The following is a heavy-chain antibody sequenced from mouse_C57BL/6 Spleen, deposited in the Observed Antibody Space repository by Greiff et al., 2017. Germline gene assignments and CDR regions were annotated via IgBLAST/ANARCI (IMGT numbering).Heavy chain of an antibody. Sequence: ESGPGLVKPPQSLSLTCSVTGYSITSGYYWNWIRQFPGNKLEWMGYISYDGSNNYNPSLKNRISITRDTSKNQFFLKLNSVTTEDTATYYCARDHSSFDYWGQGTTLTVSS. V-gene: IGHV3-6*01. CDR2: ISYDGSN. D-gene: IGHD1-1*01. J-gene: IGHJ2*01. CDR3: ARDHSSFDY. CDR1: GYSITSGYY.